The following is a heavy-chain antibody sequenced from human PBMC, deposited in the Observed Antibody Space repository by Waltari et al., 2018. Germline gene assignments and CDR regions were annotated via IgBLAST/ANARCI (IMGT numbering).Heavy chain of an antibody. Sequence: QVQLQESGPGLVKPSETLSLTCTVSGGSISSYYWSWIRQPPGKGLAWIGYIYYSGSTNYNPSLKSRVTISVDTSKNQFSLKLSSVTAADTAVYYCARSLRGHSITIFPNYYYYYMDVWGKGTTVTVSS. V-gene: IGHV4-59*01. CDR1: GGSISSYY. J-gene: IGHJ6*03. CDR2: IYYSGST. D-gene: IGHD3-3*01. CDR3: ARSLRGHSITIFPNYYYYYMDV.